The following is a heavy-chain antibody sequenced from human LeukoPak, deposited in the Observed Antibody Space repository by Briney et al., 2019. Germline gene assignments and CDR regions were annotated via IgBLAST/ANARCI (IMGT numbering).Heavy chain of an antibody. CDR3: ARGLKGIFGVVRGFGN. J-gene: IGHJ4*02. Sequence: SETLSLTCAVYGGSFSGYYWSWIRQPPGKGLEWIGEINHSGSTNYNPSLKSRVTISVDTSKNQFSLKLSSVTAADTAVYYCARGLKGIFGVVRGFGNWGQGTLVTVSS. D-gene: IGHD3-3*01. CDR2: INHSGST. V-gene: IGHV4-34*01. CDR1: GGSFSGYY.